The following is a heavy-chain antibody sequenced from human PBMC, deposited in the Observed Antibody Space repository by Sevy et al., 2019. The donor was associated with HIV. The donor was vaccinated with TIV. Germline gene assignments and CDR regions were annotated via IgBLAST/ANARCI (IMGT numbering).Heavy chain of an antibody. D-gene: IGHD3-10*01. Sequence: AAVKVSCKASGYTFTSYDINWVRQATGQGLEWMGWMNPNSSNTGYAQKFQGRVTMTRNTSISTAYMELSSLRSEDTAVYYCALAGSGSYGCFDPWGQGTLVTVSS. CDR2: MNPNSSNT. V-gene: IGHV1-8*01. CDR3: ALAGSGSYGCFDP. J-gene: IGHJ5*02. CDR1: GYTFTSYD.